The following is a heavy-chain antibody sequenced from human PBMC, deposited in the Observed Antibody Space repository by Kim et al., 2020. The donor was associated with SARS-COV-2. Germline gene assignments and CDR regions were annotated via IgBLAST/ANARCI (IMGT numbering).Heavy chain of an antibody. CDR2: IKSDGIST. CDR3: AGDYDTSGYHSHAFEI. D-gene: IGHD3-22*01. J-gene: IGHJ3*02. CDR1: GFTFSSYW. Sequence: GGSLRLSCAASGFTFSSYWIHWVRQAPGKGLVWVSGIKSDGISTPYADSVKGRFTFSRDNAKNTVSLQLSNLRAEDTAVYFCAGDYDTSGYHSHAFEIWGQGTMVTVSS. V-gene: IGHV3-74*01.